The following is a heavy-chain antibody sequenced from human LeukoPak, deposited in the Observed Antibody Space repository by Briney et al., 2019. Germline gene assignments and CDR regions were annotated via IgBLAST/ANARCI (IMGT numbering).Heavy chain of an antibody. CDR3: ARDDGRYYFDY. CDR1: GFTFSSYG. D-gene: IGHD1-1*01. Sequence: GRSLRLSCAASGFTFSSYGMHWVRQAPGKGLEWVAVIWYDGSNKYYADSVKGRFTISRDNSKNTLYLQMNSLRAEDMAVYYCARDDGRYYFDYWGQGTLVTVSS. J-gene: IGHJ4*02. CDR2: IWYDGSNK. V-gene: IGHV3-33*01.